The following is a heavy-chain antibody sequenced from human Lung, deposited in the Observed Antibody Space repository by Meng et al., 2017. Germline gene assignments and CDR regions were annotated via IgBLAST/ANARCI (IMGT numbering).Heavy chain of an antibody. V-gene: IGHV4-34*01. D-gene: IGHD4-11*01. CDR3: ARGPTTMAHDFDY. Sequence: HVQIQQWGAGLLKPSETLSPTCVVSGGSFSDYYWSWIRQPPGKGLEWIGEINHSGSTNYNPSLESRATISVDTSQNNLSLKLSSVTAADSAVYYCARGPTTMAHDFDYWGQGTLVTVSS. CDR1: GGSFSDYY. J-gene: IGHJ4*02. CDR2: INHSGST.